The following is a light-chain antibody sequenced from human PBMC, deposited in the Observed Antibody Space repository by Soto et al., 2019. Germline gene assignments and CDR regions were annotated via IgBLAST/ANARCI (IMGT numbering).Light chain of an antibody. CDR3: QQRSDWPT. CDR1: QSVSTF. J-gene: IGKJ5*01. CDR2: DTS. V-gene: IGKV3D-11*02. Sequence: EIVLTQSPATLSLSPGERATLSCRASQSVSTFLAWYQQKPGQAPRLLIYDTSHRATGIPARFSGSETGTDFTLTISSLEPEDFAVYYCQQRSDWPTFGQGKRLEIK.